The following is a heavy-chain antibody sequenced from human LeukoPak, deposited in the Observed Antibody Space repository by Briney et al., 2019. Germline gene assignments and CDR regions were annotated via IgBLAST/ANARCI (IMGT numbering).Heavy chain of an antibody. J-gene: IGHJ5*02. CDR2: ISGSGGST. D-gene: IGHD6-13*01. V-gene: IGHV3-23*01. CDR1: GSTFSSYA. CDR3: AKDQGGIAAAGIDP. Sequence: GGSLRLSCAASGSTFSSYAMSWVRQAPGKGLEWVSAISGSGGSTYYADSVKGRFTISRDNSKTTLYLQMNSLRAEDTAVYYCAKDQGGIAAAGIDPWGQGTLVTVSS.